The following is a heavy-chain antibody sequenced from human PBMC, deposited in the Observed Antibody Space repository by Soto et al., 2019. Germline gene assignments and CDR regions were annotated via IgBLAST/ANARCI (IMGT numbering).Heavy chain of an antibody. CDR1: GYTLTELS. D-gene: IGHD6-19*01. Sequence: ASVKVSCKVSGYTLTELSMHWVRQAPGKGLEWMGGFDPEDGETIYAQKFQGRVTMTEDTSTDTAYMELSSLRSEDTAVYYCATMVFSSGWLGVVDYWGQGTLVTVSS. J-gene: IGHJ4*02. CDR3: ATMVFSSGWLGVVDY. CDR2: FDPEDGET. V-gene: IGHV1-24*01.